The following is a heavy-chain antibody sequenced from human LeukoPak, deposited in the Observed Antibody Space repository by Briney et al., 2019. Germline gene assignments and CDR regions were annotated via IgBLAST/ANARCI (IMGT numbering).Heavy chain of an antibody. Sequence: ASVKVSCKASGYSFTDKYMHWVRQAPGQGLEWMGWINPNSGGTNYAQKFQGRVTMTTDTSMSTAYMELSRLTSDDTAVYYCARGQEWLEAFDFWGLGTLVTVSS. V-gene: IGHV1-2*02. CDR3: ARGQEWLEAFDF. D-gene: IGHD6-19*01. CDR2: INPNSGGT. CDR1: GYSFTDKY. J-gene: IGHJ4*02.